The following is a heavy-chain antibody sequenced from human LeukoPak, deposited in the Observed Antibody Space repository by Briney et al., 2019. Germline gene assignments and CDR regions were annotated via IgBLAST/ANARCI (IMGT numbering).Heavy chain of an antibody. CDR2: ISWNCGSI. V-gene: IGHV3-9*01. J-gene: IGHJ4*02. D-gene: IGHD5-12*01. CDR3: AKAPGYSGYEYFDY. CDR1: GFTFDDYA. Sequence: GRSLRLSCAASGFTFDDYAMHWVRQAPGKGLEWVSGISWNCGSIGYADSVKGRFTISRDNAKNSLYLQMNSLRAEDTALYYCAKAPGYSGYEYFDYWGQGTLVTVSS.